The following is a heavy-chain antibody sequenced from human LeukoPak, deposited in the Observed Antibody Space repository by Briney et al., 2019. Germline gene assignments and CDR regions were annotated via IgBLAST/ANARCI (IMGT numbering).Heavy chain of an antibody. J-gene: IGHJ4*01. CDR3: ARLTGRDTSDWPYFHY. D-gene: IGHD2-2*01. CDR1: GSSIRSISYH. CDR2: IHYSGST. V-gene: IGHV4-39*01. Sequence: SETLSLTCTVSGSSIRSISYHCGWVRQPPGKGLEWIGNIHYSGSTSYNPSLKSRVTLSVDTSKNQFSLKLSSVTAADTAVFYCARLTGRDTSDWPYFHYWGQGALVTVSS.